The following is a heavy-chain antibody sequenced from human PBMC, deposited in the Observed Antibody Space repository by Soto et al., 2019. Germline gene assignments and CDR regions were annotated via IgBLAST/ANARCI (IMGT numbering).Heavy chain of an antibody. D-gene: IGHD4-4*01. CDR3: AKDIGPGDSNSFFDY. Sequence: EVQLVESGGGLVQPGRSLRLSCAASGFTFEDYAMHWVRQAPGKGLEWVSGISWNSGSIGYADSVKGRFTISRDNAKNSLYLQMNSLRAEDTALYYCAKDIGPGDSNSFFDYWGQGTLVTVSS. CDR2: ISWNSGSI. V-gene: IGHV3-9*01. CDR1: GFTFEDYA. J-gene: IGHJ4*02.